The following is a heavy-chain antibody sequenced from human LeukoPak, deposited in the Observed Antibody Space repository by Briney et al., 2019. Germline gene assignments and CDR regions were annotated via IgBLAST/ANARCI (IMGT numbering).Heavy chain of an antibody. CDR1: GYTFTSYY. V-gene: IGHV1-46*01. CDR2: VNPSGGST. CDR3: ARDSDQEVAGTPYIDN. D-gene: IGHD6-19*01. J-gene: IGHJ4*02. Sequence: VASVKVSCKASGYTFTSYYMHWVRQAPGQGLEWMGIVNPSGGSTSYAQTFQGRVTMTRDTSTSTVYMELSSLRSEDTAVYYCARDSDQEVAGTPYIDNWGQGTLVTVSS.